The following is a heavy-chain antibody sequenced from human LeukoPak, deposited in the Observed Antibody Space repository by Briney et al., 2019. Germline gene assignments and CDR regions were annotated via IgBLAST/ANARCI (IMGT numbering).Heavy chain of an antibody. CDR3: ARGYSSGWYFDY. CDR1: GFTFSSYW. Sequence: AGGSLRLSCTASGFTFSSYWMHWVRQAPGKGLMWVSRISSDGSSTSYADSVKGRFTISRDNAKNTLYLQMNSLRAEDTAVYYCARGYSSGWYFDYWGQGTLVTVSS. CDR2: ISSDGSST. D-gene: IGHD6-19*01. J-gene: IGHJ4*02. V-gene: IGHV3-74*01.